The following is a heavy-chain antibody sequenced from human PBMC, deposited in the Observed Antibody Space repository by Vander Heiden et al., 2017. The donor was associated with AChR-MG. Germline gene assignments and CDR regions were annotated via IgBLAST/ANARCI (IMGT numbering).Heavy chain of an antibody. V-gene: IGHV4-4*07. J-gene: IGHJ6*02. Sequence: QVQLQESGSALAKPSETLSLTCTVSGCSISSYYWSWVRRPAGKGLEWIGRIYTSGSTNYNPSLKSRVTMSVDTSKNQFSLKLSSVTAADTAVYYCAREFGGAYYYGSGGPYYYGMDVWGQGTTVTVSS. D-gene: IGHD3-10*01. CDR2: IYTSGST. CDR3: AREFGGAYYYGSGGPYYYGMDV. CDR1: GCSISSYY.